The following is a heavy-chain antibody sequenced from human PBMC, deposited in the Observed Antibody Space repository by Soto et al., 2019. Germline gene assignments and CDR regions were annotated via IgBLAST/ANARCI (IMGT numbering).Heavy chain of an antibody. CDR2: INPSDDRT. CDR1: GYSFTTYY. V-gene: IGHV1-46*01. CDR3: ERLPTCSGGSCYPGYNGLDV. J-gene: IGHJ6*02. D-gene: IGHD2-15*01. Sequence: QVQLVQSGAEVKKPGASVKVSCKASGYSFTTYYMHWVRQAPGQGLECMGIINPSDDRTTYAQKFQGRVTMTRDTSTSTVYMELRSLRSEDTAVYYCERLPTCSGGSCYPGYNGLDVWGQGPTVTVSS.